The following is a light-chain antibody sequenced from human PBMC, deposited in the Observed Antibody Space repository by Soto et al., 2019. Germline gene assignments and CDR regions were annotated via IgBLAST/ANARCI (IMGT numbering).Light chain of an antibody. J-gene: IGKJ4*01. CDR3: QQSYTPLLS. V-gene: IGKV1-39*01. CDR2: AAS. CDR1: QRISNY. Sequence: DIQMTQSPSSLSASVGDRVTITCRAGQRISNYLNWYQQKPGKAPKLLIYAASSLQSGVPSRFSGSGSGTDFTLTISSLQPEDFATYYCQQSYTPLLSFGGGTKVEI.